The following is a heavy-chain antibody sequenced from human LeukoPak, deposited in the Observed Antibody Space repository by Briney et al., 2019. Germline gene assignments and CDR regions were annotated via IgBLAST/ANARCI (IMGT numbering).Heavy chain of an antibody. CDR3: AKRGASGSYNWFDP. CDR1: GFTFSSYA. J-gene: IGHJ5*02. V-gene: IGHV3-23*01. D-gene: IGHD3-22*01. CDR2: ITGSGGST. Sequence: GGSLRLSCAASGFTFSSYATSWVRQAPGKGLEWVSAITGSGGSTYYADSVKGRFTISRDNSKNTLYLQMNSLRAEDTAVYYCAKRGASGSYNWFDPWGQGTLVTVSS.